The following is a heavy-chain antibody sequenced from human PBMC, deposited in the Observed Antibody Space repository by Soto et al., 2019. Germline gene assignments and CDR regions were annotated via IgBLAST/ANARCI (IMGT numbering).Heavy chain of an antibody. CDR3: AKRLAYYFDY. CDR1: IETVYISA. D-gene: IGHD6-25*01. J-gene: IGHJ4*02. Sequence: PSCSMEIGRVASIETVYISAMGGVRKNTGKGLEWVSAITGSGDSTYYADSVKGRFTISRDNSKNTLYLQMNSLRAEDTAVFYCAKRLAYYFDYWVQGALVP. CDR2: ITGSGDST. V-gene: IGHV3-23*01.